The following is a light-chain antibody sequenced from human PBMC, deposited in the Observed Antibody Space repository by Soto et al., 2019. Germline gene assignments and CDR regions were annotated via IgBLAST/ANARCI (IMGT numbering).Light chain of an antibody. Sequence: DIVLTQSPGTLSLSPGERATLSCRASQSITSNYLAWYQQKPGQAPRLLIYGPSSRAIGIPHRFSGSGSGKALTLTISRLEPEDFAVYYCHHYGSSHFTFGGGTKVDIX. CDR1: QSITSNY. CDR3: HHYGSSHFT. J-gene: IGKJ4*01. CDR2: GPS. V-gene: IGKV3-20*01.